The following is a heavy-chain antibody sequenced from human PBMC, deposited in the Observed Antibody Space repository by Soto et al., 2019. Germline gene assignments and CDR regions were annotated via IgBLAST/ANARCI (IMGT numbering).Heavy chain of an antibody. CDR3: AKARKYSSPYDS. CDR2: ISGGGSTT. D-gene: IGHD6-19*01. V-gene: IGHV3-23*01. J-gene: IGHJ5*01. CDR1: GFMFGSYA. Sequence: EVHLLESGGGLVQPGGSLRLSCATSGFMFGSYAMNWVRQAPGKGLEWVSVISGGGSTTNYADSVRGRFTTSRDSSTDTVYLQMYSLRAEDTAVYYCAKARKYSSPYDSWGQGTLVTVSS.